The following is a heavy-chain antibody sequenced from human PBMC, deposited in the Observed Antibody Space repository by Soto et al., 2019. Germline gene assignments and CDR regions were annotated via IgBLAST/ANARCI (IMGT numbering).Heavy chain of an antibody. J-gene: IGHJ4*02. V-gene: IGHV1-18*01. CDR2: ISSHNGDT. D-gene: IGHD2-15*01. CDR1: GYTFTTFG. CDR3: AREYCSGGSCYGVDY. Sequence: ASVKVSCKASGYTFTTFGISWVRQAPGQGLEWMGWISSHNGDTKYAQKFQGRVTMTTDTSTSTAYMELRSLRSDDTAVYHCAREYCSGGSCYGVDYWGPGTLVTVSS.